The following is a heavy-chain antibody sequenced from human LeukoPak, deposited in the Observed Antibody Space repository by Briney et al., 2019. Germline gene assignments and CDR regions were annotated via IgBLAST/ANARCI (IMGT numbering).Heavy chain of an antibody. CDR3: AKDHYYGSGSYSFDY. J-gene: IGHJ4*02. CDR1: GFPFSSYG. CDR2: ISYDGSNK. Sequence: GRSLRLSCAASGFPFSSYGMHWVRQAPGKGLEWVAVISYDGSNKYCADSVKGRFTISRDNSKNTLYLQMNSLRAEDTAVYYCAKDHYYGSGSYSFDYWGQGTLVTVSS. D-gene: IGHD3-10*01. V-gene: IGHV3-30*18.